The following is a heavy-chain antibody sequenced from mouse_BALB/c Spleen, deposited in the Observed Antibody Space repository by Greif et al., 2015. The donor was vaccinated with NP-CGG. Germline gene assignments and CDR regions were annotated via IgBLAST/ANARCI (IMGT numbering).Heavy chain of an antibody. J-gene: IGHJ3*01. CDR1: GFSLTSYG. V-gene: IGHV2-2*02. CDR2: IWSGGST. D-gene: IGHD1-2*01. CDR3: ASYYGYSFAY. Sequence: VKLVESGPGLVQPPQSLSITCTVSGFSLTSYGVHWVRQSPGKGLEWLGVIWSGGSTDYNAAFISRLSISKDNSKSQVFFKMNSLQANDTAIYYCASYYGYSFAYCGQGTLVTVSA.